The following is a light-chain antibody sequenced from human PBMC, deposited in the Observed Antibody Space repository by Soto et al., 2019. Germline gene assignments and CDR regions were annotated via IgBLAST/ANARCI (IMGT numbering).Light chain of an antibody. Sequence: EIVFTQSPGTLSWSSGERSTLSCRASQSVPSTYLAWYQQKPGQAPRLLIYGASSRATGIPDRFSGSGSGTHFTLTLRRLETEDSAVHYCQQHATTFGQGTKVDIK. CDR1: QSVPSTY. CDR3: QQHATT. J-gene: IGKJ1*01. CDR2: GAS. V-gene: IGKV3-20*01.